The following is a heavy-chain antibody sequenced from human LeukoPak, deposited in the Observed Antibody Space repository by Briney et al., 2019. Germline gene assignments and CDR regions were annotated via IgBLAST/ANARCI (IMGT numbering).Heavy chain of an antibody. CDR3: AKAGYNCSGGSCYSYWYFDL. J-gene: IGHJ2*01. Sequence: GRSLRLSCAAYGFTFDDHAMHWVRQAPGKGLEWVSCISWNGNNIGYTDSVKGRFTISRDNATNSLYLQMNSLRAEDTALYYCAKAGYNCSGGSCYSYWYFDLWGRGTLVTVS. CDR2: ISWNGNNI. V-gene: IGHV3-9*01. CDR1: GFTFDDHA. D-gene: IGHD2-15*01.